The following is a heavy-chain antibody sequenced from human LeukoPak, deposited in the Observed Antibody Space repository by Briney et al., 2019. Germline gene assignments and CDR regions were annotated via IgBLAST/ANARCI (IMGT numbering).Heavy chain of an antibody. CDR2: ISYDGSNK. Sequence: GGSLRLSCAASGFTSSSYAMHWVRQAPGKGLEWVAVISYDGSNKYYADSVKGRFTISRDNSKNTLYLQMNSLRAEDTAVYYCARAFSFGGVIVTALGYWGQGTLVTVSS. J-gene: IGHJ4*02. CDR3: ARAFSFGGVIVTALGY. V-gene: IGHV3-30*04. CDR1: GFTSSSYA. D-gene: IGHD3-16*02.